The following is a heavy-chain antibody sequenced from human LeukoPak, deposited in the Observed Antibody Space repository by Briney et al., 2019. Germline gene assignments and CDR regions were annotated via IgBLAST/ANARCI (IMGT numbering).Heavy chain of an antibody. J-gene: IGHJ3*02. CDR1: GFTFSDYY. CDR2: ISSSGSTI. D-gene: IGHD6-13*01. CDR3: ARDLAAARPHDAFDI. Sequence: GGSLRLSCAASGFTFSDYYMSWIRQAPGKGLEWVSYISSSGSTIYYADSVKGRFTISRDNAKNSLYLQMNSLRAEDTAVYYCARDLAAARPHDAFDIWGQGTMVTVSS. V-gene: IGHV3-11*01.